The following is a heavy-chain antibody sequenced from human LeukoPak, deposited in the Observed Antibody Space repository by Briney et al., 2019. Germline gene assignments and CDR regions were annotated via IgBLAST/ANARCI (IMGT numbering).Heavy chain of an antibody. CDR1: GFTFSNFA. V-gene: IGHV3-23*01. CDR3: AKRGGFDSSGYYQPPEDF. Sequence: GGSLRLSCVASGFTFSNFAISWVRQAPGKGLDWVSAISGSGLSTYYADSVKGRFTISRDNSKNTIYLQMNALRAEDTALYYCAKRGGFDSSGYYQPPEDFWGQGTRVTVSS. D-gene: IGHD3-22*01. J-gene: IGHJ4*02. CDR2: ISGSGLST.